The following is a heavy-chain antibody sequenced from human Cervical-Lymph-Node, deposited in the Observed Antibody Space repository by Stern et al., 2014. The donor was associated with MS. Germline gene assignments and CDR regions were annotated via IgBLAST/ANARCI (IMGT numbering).Heavy chain of an antibody. D-gene: IGHD4-23*01. V-gene: IGHV4-59*01. CDR2: VYYNGTT. CDR3: ARHSVGVKDFDS. Sequence: QVQLQESGPGMVKPSETLSLTCTVSGGSIRTFSWSWIRQPPGRGLEWIGCVYYNGTTTHNPSLKSRVPMSVDTSKSQLSLRLHSVTAADTAVYYFARHSVGVKDFDSWGQGTLVTVSS. CDR1: GGSIRTFS. J-gene: IGHJ4*02.